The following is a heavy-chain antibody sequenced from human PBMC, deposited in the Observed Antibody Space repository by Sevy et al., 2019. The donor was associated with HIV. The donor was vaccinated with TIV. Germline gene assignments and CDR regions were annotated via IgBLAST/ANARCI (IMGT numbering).Heavy chain of an antibody. CDR1: GFTVSSNY. V-gene: IGHV3-53*01. CDR2: IYSGGST. D-gene: IGHD6-19*01. Sequence: GGSLRLSCAASGFTVSSNYMSWVRPAPGKGLEWVSVIYSGGSTYYADSVKGRFTISGDNSKNTLYLQMNSLRAEDTAMYYCARDLGIAVAGRGYYYYGMDVWGQGTTVTVSS. CDR3: ARDLGIAVAGRGYYYYGMDV. J-gene: IGHJ6*02.